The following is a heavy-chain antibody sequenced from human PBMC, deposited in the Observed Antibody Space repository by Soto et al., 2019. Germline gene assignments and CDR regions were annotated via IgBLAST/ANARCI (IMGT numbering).Heavy chain of an antibody. CDR3: AKDQASGQGSFDS. Sequence: GGSLRLSCAASGFTFNIYGMHWVRQAPDKGLEWVALISYDGSNQYYADSVKGRFTISRDNSKNTLFPQMNSLRADDTAVYYCAKDQASGQGSFDSWGQGTLVTVSS. J-gene: IGHJ4*02. V-gene: IGHV3-30*18. CDR2: ISYDGSNQ. CDR1: GFTFNIYG.